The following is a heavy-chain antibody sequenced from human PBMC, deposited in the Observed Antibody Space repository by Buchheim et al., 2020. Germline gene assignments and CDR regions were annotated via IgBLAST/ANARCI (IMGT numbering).Heavy chain of an antibody. J-gene: IGHJ4*02. CDR3: ARDDDTNSRYSRLLF. CDR2: LWSDGTKK. V-gene: IGHV3-33*08. CDR1: GFTFSSYW. Sequence: VQLVESGGGLVQPGGSLRLSCAASGFTFSSYWMHWVRQAPGKGLEWVAVLWSDGTKKYYADSVKGRFTISRDTSKNTLYLQMNSLRAEDTAVYYCARDDDTNSRYSRLLFRGQGTL. D-gene: IGHD2-15*01.